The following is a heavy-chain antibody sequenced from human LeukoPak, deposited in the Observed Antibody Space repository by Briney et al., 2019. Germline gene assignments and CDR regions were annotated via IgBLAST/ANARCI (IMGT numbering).Heavy chain of an antibody. Sequence: PGGSLRLSCAASGFTFSSFGMHWVRQAPGKGLEWVSYISSSSSTIYYADSVKGRFTISRDNAKNSLYLQMNSLRAEDTAVYYCAKVQGNFWSGSFDYWGQGTLVTVSS. J-gene: IGHJ4*02. D-gene: IGHD3-3*01. CDR2: ISSSSSTI. CDR3: AKVQGNFWSGSFDY. CDR1: GFTFSSFG. V-gene: IGHV3-48*01.